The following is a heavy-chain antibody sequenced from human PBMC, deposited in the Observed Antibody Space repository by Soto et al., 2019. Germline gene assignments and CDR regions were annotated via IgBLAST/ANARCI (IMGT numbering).Heavy chain of an antibody. CDR3: ARVWNDGGIHH. V-gene: IGHV3-7*04. J-gene: IGHJ5*02. Sequence: EVQLVESGGGLVQPGGSLRLSCAASGFTFSTYWMSWLRQVPGEGLEWVASIKQDGSQIHYVESVKGRFTISRDNAKDSLYRQMSSLRAADTAVYYCARVWNDGGIHHWGQGTLVTVSS. CDR1: GFTFSTYW. D-gene: IGHD1-1*01. CDR2: IKQDGSQI.